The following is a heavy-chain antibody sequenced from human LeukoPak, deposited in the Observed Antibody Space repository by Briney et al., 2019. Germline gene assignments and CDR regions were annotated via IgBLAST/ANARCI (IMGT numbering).Heavy chain of an antibody. CDR1: GGSISSYY. Sequence: SETLSLTCTVSGGSISSYYWSWIRQPPGKGLEWIGYIYYSGSTNYNPSLKSRVTISVDTSKNQFSLKLSSVTAADTAVYYCARVLIGTNWFDPWGQGTLVTVSS. CDR3: ARVLIGTNWFDP. J-gene: IGHJ5*02. D-gene: IGHD6-13*01. V-gene: IGHV4-59*01. CDR2: IYYSGST.